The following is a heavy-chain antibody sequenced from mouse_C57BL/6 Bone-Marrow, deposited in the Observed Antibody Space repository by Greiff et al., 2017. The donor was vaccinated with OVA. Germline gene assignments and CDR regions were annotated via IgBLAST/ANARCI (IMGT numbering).Heavy chain of an antibody. V-gene: IGHV8-8*01. J-gene: IGHJ2*01. Sequence: VKLQESGPGILQPSQTLSLTCSFSGFSLSTFGMGVGWIRQPSGKGLEWLAHIWWDDDKYYNPALKSRLTISKDTSKNQVFLKIANVDTADTATYYCAPIYYYGSSYVFDYWGQGTTLTVSS. CDR1: GFSLSTFGMG. D-gene: IGHD1-1*01. CDR2: IWWDDDK. CDR3: APIYYYGSSYVFDY.